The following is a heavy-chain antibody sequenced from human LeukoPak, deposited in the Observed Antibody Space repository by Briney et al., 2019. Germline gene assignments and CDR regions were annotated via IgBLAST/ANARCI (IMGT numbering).Heavy chain of an antibody. CDR2: ISGSGGST. J-gene: IGHJ3*02. CDR3: ATPILEWSRGAFDI. D-gene: IGHD3-3*01. CDR1: GFTFSSYA. Sequence: GGSLRLSCAASGFTFSSYAMSWVRQARGKGLDWVSAISGSGGSTYYADSVKGRFTISRDNSKNTLYLQMGSLRAEDMAVYYCATPILEWSRGAFDIWGQGTMVTVSS. V-gene: IGHV3-23*01.